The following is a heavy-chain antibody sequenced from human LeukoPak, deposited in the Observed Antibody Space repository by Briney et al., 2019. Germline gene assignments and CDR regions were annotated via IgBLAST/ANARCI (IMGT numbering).Heavy chain of an antibody. D-gene: IGHD4-11*01. J-gene: IGHJ4*02. CDR3: AKESTVTTLPDY. V-gene: IGHV3-23*01. CDR1: GFTFSSYA. CDR2: ISGSGGST. Sequence: GGSLRLSCAASGFTFSSYAMSWVRQAPGKGLEWVSAISGSGGSTNYADSVKGRFTISRDYSKNTLYLQMNSLRAEDTVVYYCAKESTVTTLPDYWGQGTLVTVSS.